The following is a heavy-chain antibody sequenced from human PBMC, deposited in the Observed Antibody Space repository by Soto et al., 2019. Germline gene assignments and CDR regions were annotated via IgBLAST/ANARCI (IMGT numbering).Heavy chain of an antibody. J-gene: IGHJ4*02. Sequence: QVQLVQSGAEVKKPVASVKVSCKTSGDSFTAYGISWVRQAPGQGLEWMGWISAYNGDTKFAQKYLGRVTMTTDTSTSTAYMELGSLRSDDTAVYYCSRMGRCFGGSCYSGSGDYWGQGTLVTVSS. CDR3: SRMGRCFGGSCYSGSGDY. D-gene: IGHD2-15*01. CDR2: ISAYNGDT. V-gene: IGHV1-18*04. CDR1: GDSFTAYG.